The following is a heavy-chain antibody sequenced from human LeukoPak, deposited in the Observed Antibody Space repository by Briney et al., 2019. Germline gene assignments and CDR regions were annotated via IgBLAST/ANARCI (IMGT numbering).Heavy chain of an antibody. V-gene: IGHV1-3*01. Sequence: GASVEVSCTASGYTFTSYAMHWVRQAPGQRLEWMGWINAGNGNTKYSQKFQGRVTITRDTSASTAYMELSSLRSEDTAVYYCARDLLNYYGSGSPIGQVDPWGQGTLVTVSS. CDR2: INAGNGNT. CDR3: ARDLLNYYGSGSPIGQVDP. D-gene: IGHD3-10*01. CDR1: GYTFTSYA. J-gene: IGHJ5*02.